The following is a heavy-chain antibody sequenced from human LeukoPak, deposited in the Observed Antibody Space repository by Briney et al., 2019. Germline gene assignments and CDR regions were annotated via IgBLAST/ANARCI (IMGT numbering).Heavy chain of an antibody. J-gene: IGHJ4*02. V-gene: IGHV3-21*04. D-gene: IGHD6-13*01. Sequence: GGSLRLSCAASGFTFSSYSMNWVRQAPGKGLEWVSSISSSSSYIYYADSVKGRFTISRDNSKNTLYLQMNSLRAEDTAVYYCAKRSGIAAAGTDYWGQGTLVTVSS. CDR1: GFTFSSYS. CDR3: AKRSGIAAAGTDY. CDR2: ISSSSSYI.